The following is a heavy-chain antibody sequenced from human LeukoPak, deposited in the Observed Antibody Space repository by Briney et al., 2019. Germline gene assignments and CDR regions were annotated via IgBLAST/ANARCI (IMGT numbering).Heavy chain of an antibody. Sequence: GASLRLSCAASGFTFSNYAMGWVRQAPGKGLEWVSAITGDGSSTYNADPVKDRFTVSRDNSKNTLYLQMNSLRAEDTATYYCAKARIVVVTALDYWGQGTLVIVSS. CDR2: ITGDGSST. J-gene: IGHJ4*02. D-gene: IGHD2-21*02. CDR3: AKARIVVVTALDY. V-gene: IGHV3-23*01. CDR1: GFTFSNYA.